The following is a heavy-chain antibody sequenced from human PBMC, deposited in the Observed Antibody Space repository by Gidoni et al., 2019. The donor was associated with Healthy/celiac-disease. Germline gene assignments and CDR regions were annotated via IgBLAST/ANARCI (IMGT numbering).Heavy chain of an antibody. J-gene: IGHJ4*02. V-gene: IGHV3-9*01. CDR3: AKDQYYDSSGYSGFDY. Sequence: EVQLVESGGGLVQPGRSLRLSCASSGFTFDDYAMHWVRQAPGKGLEWVSGISWNSGSIGYADAVKGRFTISRDNAKNSLYLQMNSLRAEDTALYYCAKDQYYDSSGYSGFDYWGQGTLVTVSS. CDR1: GFTFDDYA. D-gene: IGHD3-22*01. CDR2: ISWNSGSI.